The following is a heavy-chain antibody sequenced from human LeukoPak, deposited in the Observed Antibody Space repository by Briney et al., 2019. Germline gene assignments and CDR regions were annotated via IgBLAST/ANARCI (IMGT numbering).Heavy chain of an antibody. CDR3: AKDRITMVRGVISGYFQH. CDR1: GFTVSSNY. V-gene: IGHV3-53*01. J-gene: IGHJ1*01. Sequence: PGGSLRLSCAASGFTVSSNYMSWVRQGPGKGLECVSVISNDGDTYYADSVKGRFTISRDNSKNTLYLQMNSLRAEDTAVYYCAKDRITMVRGVISGYFQHWGQGTLVTVSS. D-gene: IGHD3-10*01. CDR2: ISNDGDT.